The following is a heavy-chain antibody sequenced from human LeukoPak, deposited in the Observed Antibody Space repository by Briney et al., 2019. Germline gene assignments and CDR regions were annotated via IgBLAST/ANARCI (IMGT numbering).Heavy chain of an antibody. V-gene: IGHV3-23*01. D-gene: IGHD4-17*01. CDR3: AKDRGDYGVFYWYFDL. CDR2: ISGSGGST. Sequence: PGRSLRLSCAASGFTLSSYAMSWVRQAPGKGLEWVSAISGSGGSTYYADSVKGRFTISRDNSKNTLYLQMNSLRAEDTAVYYCAKDRGDYGVFYWYFDLWGRGTLVTVSS. J-gene: IGHJ2*01. CDR1: GFTLSSYA.